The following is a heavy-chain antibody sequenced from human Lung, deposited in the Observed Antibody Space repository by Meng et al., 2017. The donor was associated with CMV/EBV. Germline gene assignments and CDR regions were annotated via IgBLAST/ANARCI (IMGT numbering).Heavy chain of an antibody. CDR3: AKATVSAAGFPHMDV. Sequence: GESXKISCAASGFTFDDHAMHWVRQAPGKGLEWISLISWDGGSTYYADSVKGRFTTSRDNSENSLYLQINSLRVEDTAVYYCAKATVSAAGFPHMDVWGQGTTVTGAS. J-gene: IGHJ6*02. CDR2: ISWDGGST. V-gene: IGHV3-43D*03. CDR1: GFTFDDHA. D-gene: IGHD6-13*01.